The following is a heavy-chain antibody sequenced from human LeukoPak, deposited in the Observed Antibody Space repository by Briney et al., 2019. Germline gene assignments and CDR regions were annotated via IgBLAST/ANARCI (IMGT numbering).Heavy chain of an antibody. J-gene: IGHJ4*02. V-gene: IGHV3-30-3*01. D-gene: IGHD4-17*01. CDR3: ARDTGDYGGSIDY. CDR1: GFTFSSYA. Sequence: GGSLRLSCAASGFTFSSYAMPWVRQAPGKGLEWVAVISYDGSNKYYADSVKGRFTISRDNSKNTLYLQMNSLRAEDTAVYYCARDTGDYGGSIDYWGQGTLVTVSS. CDR2: ISYDGSNK.